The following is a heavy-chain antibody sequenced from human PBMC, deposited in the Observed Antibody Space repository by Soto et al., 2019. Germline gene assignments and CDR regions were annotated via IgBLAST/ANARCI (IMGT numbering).Heavy chain of an antibody. V-gene: IGHV4-59*01. CDR2: IFYIGST. CDR3: ARPSLDYYYGMDV. J-gene: IGHJ6*02. Sequence: SETLSLTCTVSGGSISSYYWSWIRQPPGKGLEWVGYIFYIGSTNYNPSLKSRVTISLDTSKNQFSLKLSSVTAADMAVYYCARPSLDYYYGMDVWGQGTTVTVSS. CDR1: GGSISSYY. D-gene: IGHD6-6*01.